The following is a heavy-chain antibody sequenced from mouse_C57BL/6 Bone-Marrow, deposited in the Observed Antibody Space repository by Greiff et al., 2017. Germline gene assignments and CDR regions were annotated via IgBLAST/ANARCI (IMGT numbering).Heavy chain of an antibody. V-gene: IGHV1-82*01. CDR1: GYAFSSSW. D-gene: IGHD1-1*01. CDR3: ARGIYYYGSSYGGAY. Sequence: QVQLKESGPELVKPGASVKISCKASGYAFSSSWMNWVKQRPGKGLEWIGRIYPGDGDTNYNGKFKGKATLTADKSSSTAYMQLSSLTSEDSAVYFCARGIYYYGSSYGGAYWGQGTLVTVSA. J-gene: IGHJ3*01. CDR2: IYPGDGDT.